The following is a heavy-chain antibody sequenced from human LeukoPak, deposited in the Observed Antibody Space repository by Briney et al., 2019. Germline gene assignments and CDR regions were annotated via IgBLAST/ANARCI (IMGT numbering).Heavy chain of an antibody. J-gene: IGHJ4*02. Sequence: PGGSLRLSCAASGFTFSRNWMTWVRQAPGKGLEWVANIKHDGSEKYYVDSVKGRFTVSRDNAKSSLYLQMNSLRAEDTALYYSARYYDDSSGYSRYLDYWGQGTLVTVSS. D-gene: IGHD3-22*01. V-gene: IGHV3-7*03. CDR1: GFTFSRNW. CDR3: ARYYDDSSGYSRYLDY. CDR2: IKHDGSEK.